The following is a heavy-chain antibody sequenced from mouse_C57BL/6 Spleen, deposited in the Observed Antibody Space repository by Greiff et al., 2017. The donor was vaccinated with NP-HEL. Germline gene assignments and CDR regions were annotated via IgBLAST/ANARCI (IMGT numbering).Heavy chain of an antibody. V-gene: IGHV5-6*01. J-gene: IGHJ4*01. CDR1: GFTFSSYG. Sequence: EVKLMESGGDLVKPGGSLKLSCAASGFTFSSYGMSWVRQTPDKRLEWVATISSGGSYTYYPDSVKGRFTISRDNAKNTLYLQMSSLKSEDTAMYYCARQDGYGGAPYAMDYWGQGTSVTVSS. D-gene: IGHD2-2*01. CDR3: ARQDGYGGAPYAMDY. CDR2: ISSGGSYT.